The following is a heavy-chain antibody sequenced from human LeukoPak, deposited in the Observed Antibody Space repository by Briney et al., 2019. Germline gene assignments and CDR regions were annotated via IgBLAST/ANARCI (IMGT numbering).Heavy chain of an antibody. J-gene: IGHJ4*02. CDR1: GFTFSNYG. D-gene: IGHD5-18*01. CDR3: AKGGIQLWKFDY. CDR2: IRYDRNNE. Sequence: PGGSLRLSCAASGFTFSNYGMHWVRQAPGKGLEWMALIRYDRNNEYYADSVKGRFTISRDNSKNTLYLQMNSLRAEDTAVYYCAKGGIQLWKFDYWGQGTLVTVSS. V-gene: IGHV3-30*02.